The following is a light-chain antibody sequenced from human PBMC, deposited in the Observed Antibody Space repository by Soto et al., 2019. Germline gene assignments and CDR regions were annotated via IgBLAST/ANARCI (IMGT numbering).Light chain of an antibody. J-gene: IGKJ2*01. V-gene: IGKV1-5*03. CDR3: QQYNSYPYT. CDR2: KAS. Sequence: DIQMTQSPSTLSASVGARVTITCRASQSISSWLAWYQQKPGKAPNLLIYKASSVESGVPSRFSVSGSGTEFTLTISSLQPDDFATYYCQQYNSYPYTFGQGTKLEIK. CDR1: QSISSW.